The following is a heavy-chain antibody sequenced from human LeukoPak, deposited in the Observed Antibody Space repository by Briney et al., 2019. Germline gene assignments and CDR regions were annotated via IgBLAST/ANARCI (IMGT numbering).Heavy chain of an antibody. Sequence: GGSLRLSCAASGFTFSSYSMNWVRQAPGKGLEWVDRIKSKTDGGTTDYAAPVKGRFTISRDDSKNTLYLQMNSLKTEDTAVYYCTTKSMVRGVIRYYYYYMDVWGKGTTVTVSS. CDR1: GFTFSSYS. D-gene: IGHD3-10*01. CDR3: TTKSMVRGVIRYYYYYMDV. CDR2: IKSKTDGGTT. V-gene: IGHV3-15*01. J-gene: IGHJ6*03.